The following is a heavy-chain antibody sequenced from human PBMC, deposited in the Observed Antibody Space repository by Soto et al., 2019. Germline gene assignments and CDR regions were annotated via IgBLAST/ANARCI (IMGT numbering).Heavy chain of an antibody. CDR1: GGTFSSYA. D-gene: IGHD5-12*01. Sequence: SVKVSCKASGGTFSSYAMSCVRQAPGQGXEWMGGMINIFGKANYAQKLQGRVKINADEYTSTDYMELSSLRYEDTAVYYCARGTCRDGYDFRLFPFDYWGQGTLVTVSS. CDR3: ARGTCRDGYDFRLFPFDY. CDR2: MINIFGKA. J-gene: IGHJ4*02. V-gene: IGHV1-69*13.